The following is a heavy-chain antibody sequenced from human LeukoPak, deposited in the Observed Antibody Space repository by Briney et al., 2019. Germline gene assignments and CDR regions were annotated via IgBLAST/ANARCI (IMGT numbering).Heavy chain of an antibody. J-gene: IGHJ4*02. CDR2: IYHSGST. CDR1: GGSISSGGYS. Sequence: SETLSLTCAVSGGSISSGGYSWSWIRQPPGKGLEWIGYIYHSGSTYYNPSLKSRATISVDRSKNQFSLKLSSMTAADTAVYYCARSNYDILTGHPFDYWGQGTLVTVSS. CDR3: ARSNYDILTGHPFDY. V-gene: IGHV4-30-2*01. D-gene: IGHD3-9*01.